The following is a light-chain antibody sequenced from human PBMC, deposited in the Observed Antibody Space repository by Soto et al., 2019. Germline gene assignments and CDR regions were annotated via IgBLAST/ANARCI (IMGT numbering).Light chain of an antibody. CDR1: QSVSSN. V-gene: IGKV3-15*01. Sequence: EIVMTQSPATLSVSPGERATLSCRASQSVSSNLAWYQQKPGQAPRLLIYGASTRATGIPARFSGSGSGTNFTLTISSLQPEDFGTYYCQQSYKTPHTFGQGTKLETK. J-gene: IGKJ2*01. CDR2: GAS. CDR3: QQSYKTPHT.